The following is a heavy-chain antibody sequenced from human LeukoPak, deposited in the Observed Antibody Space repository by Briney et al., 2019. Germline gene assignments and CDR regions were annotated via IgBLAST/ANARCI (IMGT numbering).Heavy chain of an antibody. V-gene: IGHV3-7*01. CDR3: VRETNAHYFDY. CDR1: GFTFSSYL. J-gene: IGHJ4*02. Sequence: PGGSLRLPCAASGFTFSSYLMSWVRQAPGEGLEWVANIKQDGSEKYYVDSVKGRFTISRDNAENSLYLQMNSLRAEDTAVYYCVRETNAHYFDYWGQATLVTVSS. D-gene: IGHD1-14*01. CDR2: IKQDGSEK.